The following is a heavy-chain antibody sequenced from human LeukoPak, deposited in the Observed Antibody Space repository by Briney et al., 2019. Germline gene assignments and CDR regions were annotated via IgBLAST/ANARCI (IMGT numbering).Heavy chain of an antibody. D-gene: IGHD1-1*01. CDR1: GGSISSGNW. V-gene: IGHV4-4*02. CDR2: IYHSGSA. J-gene: IGHJ4*02. Sequence: PSETLSLTCAVSGGSISSGNWWSWVRQPPGKGLEWIGEIYHSGSANYDPSLKSRVTISVDKSKNQFSLELTSVTAADTAVYYCARKPGAKRSVQLEPFDYWGQGTLVTVSS. CDR3: ARKPGAKRSVQLEPFDY.